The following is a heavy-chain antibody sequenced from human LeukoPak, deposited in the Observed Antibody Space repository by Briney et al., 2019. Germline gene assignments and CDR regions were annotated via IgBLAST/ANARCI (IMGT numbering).Heavy chain of an antibody. CDR1: GFTFSSYW. D-gene: IGHD6-13*01. J-gene: IGHJ4*02. CDR2: MNSDGSST. V-gene: IGHV3-74*01. CDR3: AREHNTAAAIDY. Sequence: GGSLRLSCEASGFTFSSYWIHWVRQDPGKGLVWVSRMNSDGSSTSHADSVRGRFTISRDNAKNTLYLQMNSLIAEDTAVYYCAREHNTAAAIDYWGQGTLVTVSS.